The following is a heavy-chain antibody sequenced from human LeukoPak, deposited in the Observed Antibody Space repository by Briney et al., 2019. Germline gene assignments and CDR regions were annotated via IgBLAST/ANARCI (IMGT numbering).Heavy chain of an antibody. J-gene: IGHJ6*03. CDR2: IKQDGSEK. CDR1: GFTFSSYW. V-gene: IGHV3-7*01. D-gene: IGHD2-2*01. CDR3: ARESAMPPYYYYYCMDV. Sequence: GGSLRLSCAASGFTFSSYWMSWVRQAPGKGLEWVANIKQDGSEKYYVDSVKGRFTISRDNAKNSLYLQMNSLRAEDTAVYYCARESAMPPYYYYYCMDVWGKGTTVTISS.